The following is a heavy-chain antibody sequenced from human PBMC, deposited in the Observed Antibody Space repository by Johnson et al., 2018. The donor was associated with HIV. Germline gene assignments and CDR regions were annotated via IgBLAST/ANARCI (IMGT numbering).Heavy chain of an antibody. CDR2: ISGSGGST. CDR1: GFTFSSYA. CDR3: ARGLSSGYSGYAFDI. J-gene: IGHJ3*02. V-gene: IGHV3-23*04. D-gene: IGHD3-22*01. Sequence: VQLVESGGGLVQPGGSLRLSCAASGFTFSSYAMSWVRQAPGKGLEWVSAISGSGGSTYYADSVKGRFTISRENAKNSLYLQMNSLRAGDTAVYYCARGLSSGYSGYAFDIWGQGTMVTVSS.